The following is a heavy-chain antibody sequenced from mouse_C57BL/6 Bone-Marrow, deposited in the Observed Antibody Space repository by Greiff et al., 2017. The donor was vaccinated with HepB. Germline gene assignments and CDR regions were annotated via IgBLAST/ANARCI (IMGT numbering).Heavy chain of an antibody. Sequence: QVQLQQSGAELVKPGASVKISCKASGYAFSSYWMNWVKQRPGKGLEWIGQIYPGDGDTNYNGKFKGKATLTADKSSSTAYMQLSSLTSEDSAVYFCARGAHYYGSSYVFMDYWGQGTSVTVSS. D-gene: IGHD1-1*01. V-gene: IGHV1-80*01. J-gene: IGHJ4*01. CDR1: GYAFSSYW. CDR2: IYPGDGDT. CDR3: ARGAHYYGSSYVFMDY.